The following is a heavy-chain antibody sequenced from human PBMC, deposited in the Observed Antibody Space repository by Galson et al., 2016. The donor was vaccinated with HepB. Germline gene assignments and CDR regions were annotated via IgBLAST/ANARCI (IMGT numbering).Heavy chain of an antibody. D-gene: IGHD2-15*01. V-gene: IGHV3-15*01. J-gene: IGHJ4*02. Sequence: SLRLSCAASGFTFRDAWMSWVRQAPGKGLEWVGRIITKAEGGTTLYAAPVKGRFTISRDDSDNTLYLQMNSLESEETAVDYCGTDQTAWARGAHFSGNTPYSDWGRGTLVTVSS. CDR3: GTDQTAWARGAHFSGNTPYSD. CDR1: GFTFRDAW. CDR2: IITKAEGGTT.